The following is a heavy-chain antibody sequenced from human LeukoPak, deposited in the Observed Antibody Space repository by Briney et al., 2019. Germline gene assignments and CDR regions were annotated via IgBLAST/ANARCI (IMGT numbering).Heavy chain of an antibody. J-gene: IGHJ4*02. CDR3: AKDSSTAHSSGYDY. V-gene: IGHV3-23*01. Sequence: GGSLRLSCAASGFTFSSYAMSWVRQAPGKGLEWVLAISGSGGSTYYADSVKGRFTISRDNSKNTLYLQMNSLRAEDTAVYYCAKDSSTAHSSGYDYWGQGTLVTVSS. CDR2: ISGSGGST. CDR1: GFTFSSYA. D-gene: IGHD3-22*01.